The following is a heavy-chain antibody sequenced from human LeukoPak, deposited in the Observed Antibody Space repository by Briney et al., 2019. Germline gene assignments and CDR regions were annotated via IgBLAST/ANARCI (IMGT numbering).Heavy chain of an antibody. CDR3: ARQVGVSYYFDY. J-gene: IGHJ4*02. Sequence: ASVKVSCKASGYTFTGYYMHWVRQAPGQGLEWMGWINPNSGGTNFAQKFQGRVTMTRDTSISTAYMELSRLRSDDTAVYYCARQVGVSYYFDYWGQGTLVTVSS. V-gene: IGHV1-2*02. CDR1: GYTFTGYY. D-gene: IGHD1-26*01. CDR2: INPNSGGT.